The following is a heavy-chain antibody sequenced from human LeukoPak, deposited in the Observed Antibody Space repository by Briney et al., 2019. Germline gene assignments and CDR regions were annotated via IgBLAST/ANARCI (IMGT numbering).Heavy chain of an antibody. V-gene: IGHV3-23*01. Sequence: GGSLRLSCATSGFTFSSYAMTWVRQAPGKGLEWVSSISGMIGRTYYADSVKGRFTISRDNSKNTLYLQMNSLRAEDTAVYYCARDRDYYDSSGFDYWGQGTLVTVSS. D-gene: IGHD3-22*01. CDR3: ARDRDYYDSSGFDY. J-gene: IGHJ4*02. CDR2: ISGMIGRT. CDR1: GFTFSSYA.